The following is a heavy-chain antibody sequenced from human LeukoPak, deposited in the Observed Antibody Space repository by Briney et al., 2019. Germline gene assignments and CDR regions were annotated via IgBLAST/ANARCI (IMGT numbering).Heavy chain of an antibody. Sequence: GGSLRLSCSASGFTFSTYAMSWVRQAPGKGLEWVSAFSGSGGSTYYADSVKGRFTISRDNSKNTLYLQMNSLRAEDTAVYYCAKLYGSGSYSPFDYWGQGTLVTVSS. CDR1: GFTFSTYA. D-gene: IGHD3-10*01. J-gene: IGHJ4*02. V-gene: IGHV3-23*01. CDR2: FSGSGGST. CDR3: AKLYGSGSYSPFDY.